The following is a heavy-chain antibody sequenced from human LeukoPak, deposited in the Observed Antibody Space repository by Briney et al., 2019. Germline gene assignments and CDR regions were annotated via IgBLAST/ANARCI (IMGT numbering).Heavy chain of an antibody. V-gene: IGHV3-53*01. D-gene: IGHD3-10*01. Sequence: GGSLRLSCAASGFTFSNAWMSWVRQAPGKGLEWVSVTYSGGRTYYADSVKGRFTVSRDNSKNKLYLQMNSLRAEDTAVYYCARVLSGRGSLYYYYYYMDVWGKGTTVTISS. CDR1: GFTFSNAW. CDR3: ARVLSGRGSLYYYYYYMDV. CDR2: TYSGGRT. J-gene: IGHJ6*03.